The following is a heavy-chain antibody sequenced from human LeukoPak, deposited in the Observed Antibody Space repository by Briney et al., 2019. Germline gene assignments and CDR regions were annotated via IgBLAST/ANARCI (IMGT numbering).Heavy chain of an antibody. J-gene: IGHJ4*02. CDR3: VRLASGLIDY. V-gene: IGHV4-39*01. Sequence: PPETLSLTCTVPGGSIDNSHYYWGWIRQPPGEGLEWIASIHYSGSTHYNPSLKSRVTISVDTSKNQFSLKLSSVTAADTAVYYCVRLASGLIDYWGQGTLVTVSS. CDR1: GGSIDNSHYY. D-gene: IGHD6-19*01. CDR2: IHYSGST.